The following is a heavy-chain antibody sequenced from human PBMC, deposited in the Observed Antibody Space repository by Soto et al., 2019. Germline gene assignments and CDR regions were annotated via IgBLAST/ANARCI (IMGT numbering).Heavy chain of an antibody. CDR2: IKSKTDGGTT. CDR3: TATFDWELSIVSAFDV. D-gene: IGHD3-16*02. V-gene: IGHV3-15*07. Sequence: GGSLRLSCAASGFSFSNAWINWVRQVPGKGLEWVGRIKSKTDGGTTDFAAPVKGRFTISRDDSNNMVYLQMNSLKTEDTAVYYCTATFDWELSIVSAFDVWGPGTMVTVSS. CDR1: GFSFSNAW. J-gene: IGHJ3*01.